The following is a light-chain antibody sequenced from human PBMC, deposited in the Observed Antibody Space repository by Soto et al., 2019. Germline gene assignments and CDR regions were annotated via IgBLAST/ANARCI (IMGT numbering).Light chain of an antibody. CDR1: SSDVGGYNY. V-gene: IGLV2-14*01. J-gene: IGLJ1*01. Sequence: QSVLTQPASVSGSPGQSITISCTGTSSDVGGYNYVSWYQQHPGKAPKLMIYDVSNRPSGVSNRFSGSKSGNTASLTISGLQAEDEADYNCSSYTSSSTSYVFGTETKVTVL. CDR3: SSYTSSSTSYV. CDR2: DVS.